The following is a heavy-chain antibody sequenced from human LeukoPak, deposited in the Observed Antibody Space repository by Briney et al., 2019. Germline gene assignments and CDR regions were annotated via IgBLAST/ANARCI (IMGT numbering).Heavy chain of an antibody. J-gene: IGHJ4*02. CDR3: ARGLTH. CDR1: GGSFSGYY. V-gene: IGHV4-34*01. Sequence: PSETLSLTCSVYGGSFSGYYWRWIRQPPGKGPEWIGEINHSGNSNYNPSLKSRVTISVDTSKNQFSLKLNSVTAADTGVYYCARGLTHWGQGTLVTVSS. CDR2: INHSGNS.